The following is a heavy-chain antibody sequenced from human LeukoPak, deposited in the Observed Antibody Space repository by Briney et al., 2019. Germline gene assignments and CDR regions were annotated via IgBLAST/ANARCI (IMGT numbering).Heavy chain of an antibody. J-gene: IGHJ5*02. V-gene: IGHV3-21*01. CDR3: ARVWATVTTGYNWFDP. CDR2: ISSSSSYI. D-gene: IGHD4-17*01. CDR1: GFTFSSYS. Sequence: GGSLRLSCAASGFTFSSYSMNWVRQAPGKGLEWVSSISSSSSYIYYADSVKGRLTISRDNAKNSLYLQMNSLRAEDTAVYYCARVWATVTTGYNWFDPWGQGTLVTVSS.